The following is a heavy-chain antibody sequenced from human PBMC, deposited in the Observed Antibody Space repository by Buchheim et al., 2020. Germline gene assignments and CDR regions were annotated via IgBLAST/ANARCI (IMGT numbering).Heavy chain of an antibody. V-gene: IGHV3-49*04. CDR1: GFTFGDYA. CDR3: TRARDYDFWSGYYLPYYYYYGMDV. J-gene: IGHJ6*02. CDR2: IRSKAYGGTT. Sequence: EVQLVESGGGLVQPGRSLRLSCTASGFTFGDYAMSWVRQAPGKGLEWVGFIRSKAYGGTTEYAASVKARFTISRDDSKSIAYLQMNSLKTEDTAVYYCTRARDYDFWSGYYLPYYYYYGMDVWGQGTT. D-gene: IGHD3-3*01.